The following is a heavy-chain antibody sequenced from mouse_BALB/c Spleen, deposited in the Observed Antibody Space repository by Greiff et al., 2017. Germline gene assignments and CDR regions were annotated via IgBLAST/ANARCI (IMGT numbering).Heavy chain of an antibody. V-gene: IGHV10-1*02. CDR3: VRQKYGNSGFDY. CDR1: GFTFNTYA. D-gene: IGHD2-1*01. Sequence: EVKLMESGGGLVQPKGSLKLSCAASGFTFNTYAMNWVRQAPGKGLEWVARIRSKSNNYATYYADSVKDRFTISRDDSQSMLYLQMNNLKTEDTAMYYCVRQKYGNSGFDYWGQGTTLTVSS. CDR2: IRSKSNNYAT. J-gene: IGHJ2*01.